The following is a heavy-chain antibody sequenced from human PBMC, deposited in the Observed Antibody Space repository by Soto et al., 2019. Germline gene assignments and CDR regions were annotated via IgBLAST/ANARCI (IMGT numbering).Heavy chain of an antibody. D-gene: IGHD4-4*01. CDR1: GFTFSSYA. CDR2: ISGSGGST. J-gene: IGHJ6*02. V-gene: IGHV3-23*01. Sequence: GGSLRLSCAASGFTFSSYAMSWVRQAPGKGLGWVSAISGSGGSTYYADSVKGRFTISRDNSKNTLYLQMNSLRAEDTAVYYCAKVCPDYTDYYYGMDVWGQGTTVTVSS. CDR3: AKVCPDYTDYYYGMDV.